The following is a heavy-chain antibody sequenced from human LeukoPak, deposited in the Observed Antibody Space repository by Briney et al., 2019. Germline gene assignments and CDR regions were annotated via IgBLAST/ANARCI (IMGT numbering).Heavy chain of an antibody. CDR3: ARHRDTIFCYYYYYLDV. D-gene: IGHD3-16*02. V-gene: IGHV3-33*01. J-gene: IGHJ6*03. CDR2: ILYDGSNK. Sequence: TGGSLRLSCAPPGFTFSSYGMHWVRQAPGKGLEWVAVILYDGSNKYYADSVKGRFTISTDNSKNTLHPKINSLRAEHTAVYYCARHRDTIFCYYYYYLDVWGKGTTVTVSS. CDR1: GFTFSSYG.